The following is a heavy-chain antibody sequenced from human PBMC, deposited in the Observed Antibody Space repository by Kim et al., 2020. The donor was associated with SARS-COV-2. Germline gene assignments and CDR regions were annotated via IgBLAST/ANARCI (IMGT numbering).Heavy chain of an antibody. D-gene: IGHD2-21*02. V-gene: IGHV4-31*03. CDR2: IYYSGST. CDR3: ARLAYCGGDCYSYWYFDL. J-gene: IGHJ2*01. CDR1: GGSISSGGYY. Sequence: SETLSLTCTVSGGSISSGGYYWSWIRQHPGKGLEWIGYIYYSGSTYYNPSLKSRVTISVDTSKNQFSLKLSSVTAADTAVYYCARLAYCGGDCYSYWYFDLWGRGTLVTVSS.